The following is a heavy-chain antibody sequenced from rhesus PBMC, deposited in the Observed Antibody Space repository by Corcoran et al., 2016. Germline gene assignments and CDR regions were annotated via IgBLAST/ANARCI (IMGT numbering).Heavy chain of an antibody. D-gene: IGHD4-35*01. CDR1: VGLINNRY. Sequence: QLQLQESGPGLVKPSETLSLSCAVAVGLINNRYWSWIRRAPGEGREWLGYIYGSGSSTKYNPSLESRVTLSVVTSKNQLSLRLSSVTAADTALYYCAKEEDYGNRGHRFDVWGPGVLITVSS. V-gene: IGHV4-169*01. CDR2: IYGSGSST. CDR3: AKEEDYGNRGHRFDV. J-gene: IGHJ5-1*01.